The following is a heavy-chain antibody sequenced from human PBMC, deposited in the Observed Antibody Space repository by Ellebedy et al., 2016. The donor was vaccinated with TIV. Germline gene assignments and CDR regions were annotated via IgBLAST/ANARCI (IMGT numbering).Heavy chain of an antibody. J-gene: IGHJ5*02. CDR1: DYSISRGYY. V-gene: IGHV4-38-2*02. Sequence: SETLSLTXTVSDYSISRGYYWGWIRQPPGKGLEWIGSIYHSGSTFYNASLKSRVTISVDVSKNQFYLKLSSVTAADTAVYYCARENGPWGQGTLVTVSS. CDR2: IYHSGST. D-gene: IGHD2-8*01. CDR3: ARENGP.